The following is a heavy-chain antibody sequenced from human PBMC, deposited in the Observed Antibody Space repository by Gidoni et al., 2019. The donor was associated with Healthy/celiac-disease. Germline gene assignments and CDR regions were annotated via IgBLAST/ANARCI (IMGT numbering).Heavy chain of an antibody. CDR1: GFTFSSYA. V-gene: IGHV3-23*01. J-gene: IGHJ4*02. CDR3: AQGVTPVTTYYFDY. CDR2: ISGSGGST. D-gene: IGHD4-17*01. Sequence: EVQLLESGVGVVQPGGSLRLSCAASGFTFSSYAMRWVRQAPGKGLEWVSAISGSGGSTYYADSVKGRFTISRDNSKNTLYLQMNSLRAEDTAVYYCAQGVTPVTTYYFDYWGQGTLVTVSS.